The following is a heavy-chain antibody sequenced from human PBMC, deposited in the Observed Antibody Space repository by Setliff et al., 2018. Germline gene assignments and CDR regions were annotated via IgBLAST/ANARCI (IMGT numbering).Heavy chain of an antibody. J-gene: IGHJ5*02. Sequence: GESLKISCAASGFIFNTYTMNWVRQAPGQGLEWVSSISATSDYIYYAGSVKGRFTISRDNTKNSLDLQMNSLRVDDTAVYFCARTAGTASASWFDPWGQGTLVTVPQ. D-gene: IGHD2-21*02. CDR3: ARTAGTASASWFDP. CDR1: GFIFNTYT. CDR2: ISATSDYI. V-gene: IGHV3-21*01.